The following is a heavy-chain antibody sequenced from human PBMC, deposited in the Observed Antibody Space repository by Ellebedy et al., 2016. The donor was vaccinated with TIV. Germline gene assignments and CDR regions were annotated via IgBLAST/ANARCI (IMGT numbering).Heavy chain of an antibody. V-gene: IGHV3-23*01. Sequence: GGSLRLXXAASGFTFNNYAMTWVRQAPGKGLEWVSAISGSGNNTFHADSVKGRFTISRDNSKNTLYLQMNSLRAEDTAVYYCARQFRSKRITMVRGQLDVWGQGTTVTVSS. J-gene: IGHJ6*02. CDR2: ISGSGNNT. CDR1: GFTFNNYA. CDR3: ARQFRSKRITMVRGQLDV. D-gene: IGHD3-10*01.